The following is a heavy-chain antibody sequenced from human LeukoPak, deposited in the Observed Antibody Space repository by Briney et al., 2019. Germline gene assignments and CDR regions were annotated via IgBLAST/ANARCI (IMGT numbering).Heavy chain of an antibody. D-gene: IGHD3-16*02. CDR1: GFTFSIYA. CDR2: ISGSGGST. Sequence: QSGGSLRLSCAASGFTFSIYAMSWVRQAPGKGLEWVSAISGSGGSTYYADSVKGRFTISRDNSKNTLYLQMNSPRAEDTAVYYCAKGRFMITFGGVIVIPPFDYWGQGTLVTVSS. J-gene: IGHJ4*02. CDR3: AKGRFMITFGGVIVIPPFDY. V-gene: IGHV3-23*01.